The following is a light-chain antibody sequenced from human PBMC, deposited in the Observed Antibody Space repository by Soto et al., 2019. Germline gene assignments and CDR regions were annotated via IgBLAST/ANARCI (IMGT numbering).Light chain of an antibody. CDR2: GAS. V-gene: IGKV3D-15*01. J-gene: IGKJ1*01. Sequence: QAPGAGSVCTGRRGNLYYRASQSVSSYFAWYQQKPGQAPRLLIHGASSRATGIPDRFSGSVCETDFTLTISRLESEDLAVYYCQQYNNWPPAWKFCQGTKVDIK. CDR3: QQYNNWPPAWK. CDR1: QSVSSY.